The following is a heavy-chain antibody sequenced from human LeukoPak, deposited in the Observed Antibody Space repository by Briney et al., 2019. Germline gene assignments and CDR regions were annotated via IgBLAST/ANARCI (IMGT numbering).Heavy chain of an antibody. J-gene: IGHJ5*02. CDR2: INPSGGST. CDR3: ARDGADYDILTGYYRGNWFDP. CDR1: GYTFTSYY. Sequence: ASVKVSCKASGYTFTSYYMHWVRQAPGQGLEWMGIINPSGGSTSYAQKFQGRVTMTRDTSISTAYMELSRLRSDDTAVYYCARDGADYDILTGYYRGNWFDPWGQGTLVTVSS. V-gene: IGHV1-46*01. D-gene: IGHD3-9*01.